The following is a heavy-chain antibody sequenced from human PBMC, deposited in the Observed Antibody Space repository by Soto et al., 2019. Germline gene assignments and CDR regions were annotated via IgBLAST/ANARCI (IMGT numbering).Heavy chain of an antibody. CDR2: IHYNGNT. V-gene: IGHV4-59*01. CDR3: ARRSGSYSG. Sequence: PSETLSVNYTNSGDSLSAFSWSWVRQPPGKGLEWIGNIHYNGNTKYNPSLKSRVTMSVDTSKNQFSLKLISVTAADTAVYYCARRSGSYSGWGQG. D-gene: IGHD1-26*01. CDR1: GDSLSAFS. J-gene: IGHJ1*01.